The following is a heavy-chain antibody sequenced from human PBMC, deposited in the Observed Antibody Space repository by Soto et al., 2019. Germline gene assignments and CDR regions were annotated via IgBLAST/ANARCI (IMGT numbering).Heavy chain of an antibody. D-gene: IGHD2-21*02. CDR3: ARAGDAYCGGDCYLDFQH. Sequence: SETLSLTCTVSGGSISSYYWSWIRQPPGKGLEWIGYIYYSGSTNYNPSLKSRVTISVDTSKNQFSLKLSSGTAADTAVYYCARAGDAYCGGDCYLDFQHWGQGTLVTVS. CDR2: IYYSGST. J-gene: IGHJ1*01. CDR1: GGSISSYY. V-gene: IGHV4-59*01.